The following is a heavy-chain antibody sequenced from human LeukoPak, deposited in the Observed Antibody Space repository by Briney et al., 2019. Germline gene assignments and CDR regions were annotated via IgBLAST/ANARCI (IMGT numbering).Heavy chain of an antibody. Sequence: GGSLRLSCAASGFIFDDYAMHWVRQAPGKGLEWVSGINWNGGSTGYADSVKGRFSISRDNAKNSLYLQMNSLRAEDTALYHCARALLGVGAFDIWGQGTMVTVSS. V-gene: IGHV3-20*01. CDR3: ARALLGVGAFDI. D-gene: IGHD2-8*02. J-gene: IGHJ3*02. CDR2: INWNGGST. CDR1: GFIFDDYA.